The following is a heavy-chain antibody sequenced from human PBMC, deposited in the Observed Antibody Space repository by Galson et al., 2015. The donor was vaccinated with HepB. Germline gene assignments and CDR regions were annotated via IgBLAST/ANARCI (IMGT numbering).Heavy chain of an antibody. CDR2: IKQDGSEK. Sequence: SLRLSCAASGFTFSSYWMSWVRQAPGKGLEWVANIKQDGSEKYYVDSVKGRFTISRDNAKNSLYLQMNSLRAEDTAVYYCASGALAYCGGDCYSYDAFDIWGQGTMVTVSS. D-gene: IGHD2-21*01. CDR3: ASGALAYCGGDCYSYDAFDI. V-gene: IGHV3-7*03. CDR1: GFTFSSYW. J-gene: IGHJ3*02.